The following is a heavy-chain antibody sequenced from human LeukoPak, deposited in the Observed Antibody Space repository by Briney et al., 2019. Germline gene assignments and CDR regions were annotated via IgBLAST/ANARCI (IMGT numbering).Heavy chain of an antibody. J-gene: IGHJ4*02. D-gene: IGHD1-26*01. CDR3: ARTIVGAVAFDY. CDR1: GGSISSGGYP. CDR2: IYHSGST. V-gene: IGHV4-30-2*01. Sequence: SETLSLTCAVSGGSISSGGYPWSWIRQPPGKGLEWIGYIYHSGSTYYNPSLKSRVTISVDRSKNQFSLKLSSVTAADTAVYYCARTIVGAVAFDYWGQGTLVSVSS.